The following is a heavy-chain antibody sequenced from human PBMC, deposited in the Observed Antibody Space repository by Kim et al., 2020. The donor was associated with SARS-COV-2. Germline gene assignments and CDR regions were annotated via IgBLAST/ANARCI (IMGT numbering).Heavy chain of an antibody. CDR1: GFTFSNYW. CDR3: VRDLVVYDDL. Sequence: GGSLRLSCAASGFTFSNYWMHWVRQAPGKGPVWVSRLNEDGSTTNYADSVKGRFTISRDNARNTLYLHMDSLRDEDTALYYCVRDLVVYDDLWGQGTLVT. CDR2: LNEDGSTT. J-gene: IGHJ5*02. D-gene: IGHD5-12*01. V-gene: IGHV3-74*01.